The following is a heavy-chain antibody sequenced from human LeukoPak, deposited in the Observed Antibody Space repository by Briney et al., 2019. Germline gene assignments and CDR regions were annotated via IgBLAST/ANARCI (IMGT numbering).Heavy chain of an antibody. Sequence: GGSLRLSCAASGFTFSNAWMSWVRQSPGKGLEWVGRIKSKTDGGTTDYAAPVKGRFTISRDDSKNTLYLQMNSLKTEDTAVYYCTTCMWLVPGGVNYYYGMDVWGQGTTVAVSS. CDR3: TTCMWLVPGGVNYYYGMDV. CDR2: IKSKTDGGTT. D-gene: IGHD6-19*01. CDR1: GFTFSNAW. J-gene: IGHJ6*02. V-gene: IGHV3-15*01.